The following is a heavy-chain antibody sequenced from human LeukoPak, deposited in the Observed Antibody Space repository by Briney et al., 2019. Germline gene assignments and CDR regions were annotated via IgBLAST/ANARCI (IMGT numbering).Heavy chain of an antibody. CDR3: AVYGSGFFP. CDR2: ISGSGGST. V-gene: IGHV3-23*01. J-gene: IGHJ6*04. Sequence: QAGGSLRLSCAASGFTFSHYGMTWVRQAPGKGLEWVSAISGSGGSTYYAGSVKGRFTISRDNSKNTLYLQMNSLRAEDTAVYYCAVYGSGFFPWGKGTTVTISS. CDR1: GFTFSHYG. D-gene: IGHD3-10*01.